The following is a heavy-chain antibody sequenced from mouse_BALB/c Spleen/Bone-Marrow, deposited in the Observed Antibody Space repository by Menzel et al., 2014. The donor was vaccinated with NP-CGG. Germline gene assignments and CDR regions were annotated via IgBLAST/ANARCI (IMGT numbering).Heavy chain of an antibody. CDR1: GYAFTNYL. Sequence: VQLQQSGAELVRPGTSVKVSCKASGYAFTNYLIGWVKQRPGQGLEWIGVINPGSGGTNYNEKFKGKATLTADKSSSTAYMQLSSLTSDDSAVYFCARRELGEFDYWGQGTTLTVSS. D-gene: IGHD4-1*01. CDR2: INPGSGGT. CDR3: ARRELGEFDY. V-gene: IGHV1-54*01. J-gene: IGHJ2*01.